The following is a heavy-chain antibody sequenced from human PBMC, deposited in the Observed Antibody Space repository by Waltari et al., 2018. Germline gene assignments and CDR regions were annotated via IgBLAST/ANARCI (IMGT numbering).Heavy chain of an antibody. Sequence: QVQLVQSGAEVKKPGSSVKVSCQASGGTFRSYAISWVRQAPGQGLEWMGGIIPIFGTANYAQKFQGRVTITTDESTSTAYMELSSLRSEDTAVYYCARDGTRGLLGMDVWGQGTTVTVSS. V-gene: IGHV1-69*05. D-gene: IGHD1-26*01. J-gene: IGHJ6*02. CDR1: GGTFRSYA. CDR2: IIPIFGTA. CDR3: ARDGTRGLLGMDV.